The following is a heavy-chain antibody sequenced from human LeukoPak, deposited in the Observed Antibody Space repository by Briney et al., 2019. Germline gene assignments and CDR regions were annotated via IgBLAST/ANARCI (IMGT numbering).Heavy chain of an antibody. V-gene: IGHV3-23*01. D-gene: IGHD1-26*01. Sequence: PGGSLRLSCAASGYTFSSCDMSWGRQAPREGVEWVSDIIGGGGSTYYADSVKGRFTISRDNSKNTLYLEMNSLRAEDTAVYYCAKEYSTGLDPWGQGTLVTVSS. J-gene: IGHJ5*02. CDR2: IIGGGGST. CDR3: AKEYSTGLDP. CDR1: GYTFSSCD.